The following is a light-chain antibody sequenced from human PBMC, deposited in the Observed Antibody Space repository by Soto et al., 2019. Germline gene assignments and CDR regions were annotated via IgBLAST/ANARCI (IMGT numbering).Light chain of an antibody. J-gene: IGLJ2*01. Sequence: QSALAQPASVSGSPGQSITIPCTGTSSDVCGYNHVSWYQQHPGRAPKLMIYEVTNRPSGVSNRFSGSKSGNTASLTISGLQAEDEADYYCTSYASSITVVFGGGTKLTVL. CDR2: EVT. CDR1: SSDVCGYNH. CDR3: TSYASSITVV. V-gene: IGLV2-14*01.